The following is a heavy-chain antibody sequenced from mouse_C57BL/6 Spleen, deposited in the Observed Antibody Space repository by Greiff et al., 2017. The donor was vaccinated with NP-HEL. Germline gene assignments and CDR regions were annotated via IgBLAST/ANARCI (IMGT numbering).Heavy chain of an antibody. Sequence: VQLQQSGPELVKPGASVKIPCKASGYTFTDYNMDWVKQSHGKSLEWIGDINPNNGGTIYNQKFKGKATLTVDKSSSTAYMELRSLTSGDTAVYYCARPVVATRDPYFDYWGQGTTLTVSS. D-gene: IGHD1-1*01. V-gene: IGHV1-18*01. CDR3: ARPVVATRDPYFDY. J-gene: IGHJ2*01. CDR1: GYTFTDYN. CDR2: INPNNGGT.